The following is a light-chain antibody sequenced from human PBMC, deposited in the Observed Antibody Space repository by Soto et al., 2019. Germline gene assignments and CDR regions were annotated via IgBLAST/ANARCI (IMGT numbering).Light chain of an antibody. V-gene: IGLV4-69*01. CDR3: QTWGTGIQV. Sequence: QAVVTQSPSASASQGASVKLTCTLSSGHSSYAIAWHQQQPEKGPRYLMKLNSDGSHSKGDGIPDRFSGSSSGAERYLTISSLQSEDEADYYCQTWGTGIQVFGTGTKLTVL. CDR1: SGHSSYA. CDR2: LNSDGSH. J-gene: IGLJ1*01.